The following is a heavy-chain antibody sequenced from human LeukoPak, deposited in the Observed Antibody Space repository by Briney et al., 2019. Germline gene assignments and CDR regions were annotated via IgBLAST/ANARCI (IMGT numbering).Heavy chain of an antibody. J-gene: IGHJ5*02. D-gene: IGHD3-10*01. CDR3: ARDRLWFGELQITGFDP. Sequence: PGGSLRLSCAASGFTLSSYAMHWVRQAPGKGLEWVAVISYDGSNKYYADSVKGRFTISRDNSKNTLYLQMNSLRAEDTAVYYCARDRLWFGELQITGFDPWGQGTLVTVSS. V-gene: IGHV3-30*04. CDR1: GFTLSSYA. CDR2: ISYDGSNK.